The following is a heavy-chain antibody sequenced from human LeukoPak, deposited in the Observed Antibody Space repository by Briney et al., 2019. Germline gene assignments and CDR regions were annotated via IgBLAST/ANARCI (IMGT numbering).Heavy chain of an antibody. V-gene: IGHV3-23*01. CDR1: GFTFMNYG. CDR3: VKDNTYYYDSSGYYIY. CDR2: ISGHGGST. J-gene: IGHJ4*02. Sequence: GGTLRLSCAASGFTFMNYGMSWVRQAPGKGLEWVSGISGHGGSTDYADSVKGRLTISRDNSNNMLYLQMNSLRAEDTAVYYCVKDNTYYYDSSGYYIYWGQGTLVTVSS. D-gene: IGHD3-22*01.